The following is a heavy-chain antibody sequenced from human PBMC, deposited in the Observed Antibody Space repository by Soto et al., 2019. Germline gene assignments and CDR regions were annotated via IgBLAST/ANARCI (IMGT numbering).Heavy chain of an antibody. CDR2: INAGNGNT. D-gene: IGHD6-19*01. J-gene: IGHJ4*02. CDR1: GYTFTSYA. CDR3: ARAVAVPADFDY. V-gene: IGHV1-3*05. Sequence: QVQLVQSGAEEKKPGASVKVSCKASGYTFTSYAIHWVRQAPPKRLEWMGWINAGNGNTKYSQKFQGRVTITRDTSASTAYMELSSLRSEDTAVYYCARAVAVPADFDYWGQGTLVTVSS.